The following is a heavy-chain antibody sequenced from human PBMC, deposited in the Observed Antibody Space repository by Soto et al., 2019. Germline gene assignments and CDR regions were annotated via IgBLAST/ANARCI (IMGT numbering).Heavy chain of an antibody. J-gene: IGHJ4*02. CDR2: IRNNGDFT. CDR3: AKGTMTTSIFDY. V-gene: IGHV3-23*01. CDR1: GFTFSSDD. Sequence: EVQLLESGGGLVQPGGSLRLSCAASGFTFSSDDMSWVRQAPGKGLEWISLIRNNGDFTEYAGSVKGRFTISRDNSKNTLSLQMNSLRADDTAVYYCAKGTMTTSIFDYWGQGTLVTVSS. D-gene: IGHD4-17*01.